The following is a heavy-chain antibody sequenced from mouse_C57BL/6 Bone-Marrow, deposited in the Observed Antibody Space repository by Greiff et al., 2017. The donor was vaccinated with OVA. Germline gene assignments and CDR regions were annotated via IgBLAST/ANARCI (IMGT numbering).Heavy chain of an antibody. V-gene: IGHV1-55*01. CDR1: GYTFTSYW. J-gene: IGHJ2*01. D-gene: IGHD4-1*01. Sequence: QVHVKQPGAELVKPGASVKMSCKASGYTFTSYWITWVKQRPGQGLEWIGDIYPGSGSTNYNEKFKSKATLTVDTSSSTAYMQLSSLTSEDSAVYYGATNWGDGACYWGQGTTLTVSS. CDR3: ATNWGDGACY. CDR2: IYPGSGST.